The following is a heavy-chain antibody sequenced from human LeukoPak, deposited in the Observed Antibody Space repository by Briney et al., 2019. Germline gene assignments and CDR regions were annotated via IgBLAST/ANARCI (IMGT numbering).Heavy chain of an antibody. D-gene: IGHD1-26*01. CDR2: ISSSSSYI. CDR1: GFTFSHYA. Sequence: GGSLRLSCAASGFTFSHYAMPWVRQAPGKGLEWVSSISSSSSYIYYADSVKGRFTISRDNAKNSLYLQMNSLRAEDTAVYYCARDGRGHYYYYYGMDVWGQGTTVTVSS. J-gene: IGHJ6*02. CDR3: ARDGRGHYYYYYGMDV. V-gene: IGHV3-21*01.